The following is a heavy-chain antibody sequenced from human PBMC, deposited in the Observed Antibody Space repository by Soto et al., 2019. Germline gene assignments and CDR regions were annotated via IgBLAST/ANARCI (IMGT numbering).Heavy chain of an antibody. Sequence: PGGSLRLSCAASGFPFNSFAMSWVRQAPGRGLEWVSIISGSGGISYYSDSVRGRFTISRDNSKSTLYLQMNGLRDDDTAVYFCATRYSSGWSRYNWFGPWGQGTLVTVSS. CDR1: GFPFNSFA. J-gene: IGHJ5*02. CDR2: ISGSGGIS. V-gene: IGHV3-23*01. CDR3: ATRYSSGWSRYNWFGP. D-gene: IGHD6-19*01.